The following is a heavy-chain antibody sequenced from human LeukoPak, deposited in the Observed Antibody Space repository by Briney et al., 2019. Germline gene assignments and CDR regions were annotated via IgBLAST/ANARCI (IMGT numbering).Heavy chain of an antibody. J-gene: IGHJ5*02. CDR3: ARVPSDILTGYRNWFDP. CDR1: GYTFTSYG. Sequence: GASVKVSCKASGYTFTSYGISWVRQAPEQGLEWMGWISAYNGNTNYVQKFQGRVTMTTDTSTSTAYMELRSLRSDDTAVYYCARVPSDILTGYRNWFDPWGQGTLVTVSS. V-gene: IGHV1-18*01. CDR2: ISAYNGNT. D-gene: IGHD3-9*01.